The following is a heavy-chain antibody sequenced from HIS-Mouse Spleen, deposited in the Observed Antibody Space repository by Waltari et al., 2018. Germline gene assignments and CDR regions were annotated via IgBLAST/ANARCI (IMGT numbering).Heavy chain of an antibody. V-gene: IGHV1-2*02. J-gene: IGHJ6*02. CDR3: ARVGYSGSYYYGMDV. D-gene: IGHD1-26*01. Sequence: QVQLVQSGAEVKKPGASVKVSCKAAGYTFPGYSLHWVRQAPGQGLEWMGWINPNSGGTNYAQKFQGRVTMTRDTSISTAYMELSRLRSDDTAVYYCARVGYSGSYYYGMDVWGQGTTVTVSS. CDR1: GYTFPGYS. CDR2: INPNSGGT.